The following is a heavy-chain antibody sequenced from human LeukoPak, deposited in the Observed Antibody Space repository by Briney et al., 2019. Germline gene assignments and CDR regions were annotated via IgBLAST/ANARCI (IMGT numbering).Heavy chain of an antibody. CDR2: ISSSGSTI. Sequence: AGGSLRLSCAASGFTFSDYYMSWIRQAPGKGLEWVSYISSSGSTIYYADSVKGRFTISRDNAKNSLYLQMNSLRAEDTAVYYCARVPMTFDYHYGMDVWGQGTTVTVSS. CDR3: ARVPMTFDYHYGMDV. CDR1: GFTFSDYY. D-gene: IGHD3-22*01. J-gene: IGHJ6*02. V-gene: IGHV3-11*01.